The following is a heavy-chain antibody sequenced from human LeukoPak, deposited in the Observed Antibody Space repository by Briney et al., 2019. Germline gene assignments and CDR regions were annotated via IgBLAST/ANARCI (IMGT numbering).Heavy chain of an antibody. D-gene: IGHD6-19*01. Sequence: GGSLRLSCAASEFAFSFYWMSWVRQAPGKGLEWVANINQGGSVEKYVDSVKGRFTISRDNAKNSLFLQMDSLRAEDTAVYYCARTDSYDSGWFDYWGQGTLVTVSS. CDR2: INQGGSVE. CDR1: EFAFSFYW. V-gene: IGHV3-7*04. CDR3: ARTDSYDSGWFDY. J-gene: IGHJ4*02.